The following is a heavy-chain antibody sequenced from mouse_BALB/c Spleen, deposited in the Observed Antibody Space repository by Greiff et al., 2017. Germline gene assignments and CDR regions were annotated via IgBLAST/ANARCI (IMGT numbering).Heavy chain of an antibody. CDR2: IWAGGST. V-gene: IGHV2-9*02. J-gene: IGHJ4*01. D-gene: IGHD2-2*01. Sequence: VQLQQSGPGLVAPSQCLSITCTVSGFSLTSYGVHWVRQTPGKGLEWLGVIWAGGSTNYNSALMSRLSISKDNSKSKVFLKMNSLQTNDTAMYYSAREGYEDYYYAMDYWGQGTSVTVSS. CDR3: AREGYEDYYYAMDY. CDR1: GFSLTSYG.